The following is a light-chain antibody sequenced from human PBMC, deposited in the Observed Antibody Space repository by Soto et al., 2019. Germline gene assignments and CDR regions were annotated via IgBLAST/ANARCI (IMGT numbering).Light chain of an antibody. CDR1: QSISSW. CDR3: QQYSAYWT. J-gene: IGKJ1*01. V-gene: IGKV1-5*01. CDR2: DAS. Sequence: DIQMTQSPSPLSASVGDRVTITCRASQSISSWLAWYQQKPGKAPKLLIYDASSLESGVPSRFSGSGSGTEFTLTISSLQPDDFATYYCQQYSAYWTFGQGTKVDIK.